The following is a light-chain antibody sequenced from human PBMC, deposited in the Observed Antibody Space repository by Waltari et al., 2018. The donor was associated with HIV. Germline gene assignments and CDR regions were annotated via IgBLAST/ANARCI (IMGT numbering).Light chain of an antibody. Sequence: SYVLTQPPSVSVAPGKTARIHCQGDNLGGKRVHWYQQKAGHAPVLVIYYDNDRPSGIPERFAGFNSGNTATLTISGVEAGDEADYYCQVWDSSSNHVVFGGGTKLTAL. CDR2: YDN. J-gene: IGLJ3*02. CDR3: QVWDSSSNHVV. CDR1: NLGGKR. V-gene: IGLV3-21*04.